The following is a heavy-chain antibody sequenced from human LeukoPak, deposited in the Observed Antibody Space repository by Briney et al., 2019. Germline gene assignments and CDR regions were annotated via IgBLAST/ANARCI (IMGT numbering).Heavy chain of an antibody. Sequence: TSETLSLTCTVSGGSISSSSYYWGWIRQPPGKGLEWIGSIYYSGSTYYNPSLKSRVTISVDTSKNQFSLKLSSVTAADTAVYYCARVSIFGVVKDYYYYYMDVWGKGTTVTVSS. J-gene: IGHJ6*03. CDR2: IYYSGST. CDR1: GGSISSSSYY. D-gene: IGHD3-3*01. V-gene: IGHV4-39*07. CDR3: ARVSIFGVVKDYYYYYMDV.